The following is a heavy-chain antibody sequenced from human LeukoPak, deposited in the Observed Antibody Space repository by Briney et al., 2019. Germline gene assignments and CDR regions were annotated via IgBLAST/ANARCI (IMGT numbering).Heavy chain of an antibody. V-gene: IGHV4-4*07. CDR3: ARDRGSDGSDQLDP. CDR2: ICSSGST. D-gene: IGHD3-10*01. CDR1: GVSVSNYC. J-gene: IGHJ5*02. Sequence: SETLSLTRTVSGVSVSNYCWTWIRQPAGKGLEWTGRICSSGSTIYNPSLKSRVTMSLDMSNNQFSLKLTSVTAADTAIYYCARDRGSDGSDQLDPWGQGILVTVSS.